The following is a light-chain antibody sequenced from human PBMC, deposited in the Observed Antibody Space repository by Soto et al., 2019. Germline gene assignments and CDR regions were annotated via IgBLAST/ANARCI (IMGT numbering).Light chain of an antibody. CDR1: QSVSNNY. Sequence: EIVLTQSPGTLSLSPGERATLSCRASQSVSNNYLAWYQQKPGQAPRLLIYGASNRATGIPDRFSGGGSGTEFTLTITSLQSEDFAVYWCQQYYNTPRTFGQGTKVDIK. J-gene: IGKJ1*01. CDR3: QQYYNTPRT. V-gene: IGKV3-20*01. CDR2: GAS.